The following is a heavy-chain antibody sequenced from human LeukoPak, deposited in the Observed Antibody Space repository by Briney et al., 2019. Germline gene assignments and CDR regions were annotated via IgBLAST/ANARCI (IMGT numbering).Heavy chain of an antibody. Sequence: SETLSLTCTVSGGSISSYYWSWIRQPPGKGLEWIGYIYYSGSTNYNPSLKSRVTISVDTSKNQFSLKLSSVTAADTAVYYCARGNYDFWSGYSVSWGQGTLVTVSS. D-gene: IGHD3-3*01. V-gene: IGHV4-59*01. CDR3: ARGNYDFWSGYSVS. CDR2: IYYSGST. J-gene: IGHJ5*02. CDR1: GGSISSYY.